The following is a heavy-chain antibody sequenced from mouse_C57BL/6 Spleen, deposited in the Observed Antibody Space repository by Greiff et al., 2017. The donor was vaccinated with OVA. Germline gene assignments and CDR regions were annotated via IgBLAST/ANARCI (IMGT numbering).Heavy chain of an antibody. CDR1: GFTFSSYA. Sequence: EVQRVESGGGLVKPGGSLKLSCAASGFTFSSYAMSWVRQTPEKRLEWVATISDGGSYTYYPDNVKGRFTISRDNAKNNLYLQMSHLKSEDTAMYYCARELTGTGYYAMDYWGQGTSVTVSS. CDR3: ARELTGTGYYAMDY. J-gene: IGHJ4*01. V-gene: IGHV5-4*01. CDR2: ISDGGSYT. D-gene: IGHD4-1*01.